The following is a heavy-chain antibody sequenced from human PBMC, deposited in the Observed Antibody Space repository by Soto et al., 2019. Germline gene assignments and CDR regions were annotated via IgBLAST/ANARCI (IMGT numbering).Heavy chain of an antibody. D-gene: IGHD6-19*01. V-gene: IGHV4-4*02. CDR3: ARSFGWYAIDQ. Sequence: SETLSLTCAVSSASIISEQRWTWVRQPPGKGLEWIGEIHHSGTTNNNPSLKSRVTMSVDKSKNQFSLNLISVTAADTAVYYCARSFGWYAIDQWGQGTLVTVPQ. J-gene: IGHJ4*02. CDR2: IHHSGTT. CDR1: SASIISEQR.